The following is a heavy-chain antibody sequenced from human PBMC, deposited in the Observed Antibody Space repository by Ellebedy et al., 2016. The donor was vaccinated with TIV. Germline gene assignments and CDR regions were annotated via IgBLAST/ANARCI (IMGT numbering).Heavy chain of an antibody. CDR3: ARDVVMTAIRYYYYGMDV. V-gene: IGHV3-7*01. CDR2: IKQDGSEK. Sequence: GGSLRLSXAASGFTFSSYWMSWARQAPGKGLEWVANIKQDGSEKYYVDSVKGRFTISRDNAKNSLYLQMNSLRAEDTAVYYCARDVVMTAIRYYYYGMDVWGQGTTVTVSS. CDR1: GFTFSSYW. J-gene: IGHJ6*02. D-gene: IGHD2-21*02.